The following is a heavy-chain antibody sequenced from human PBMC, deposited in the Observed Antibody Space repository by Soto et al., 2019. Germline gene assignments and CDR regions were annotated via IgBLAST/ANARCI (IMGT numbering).Heavy chain of an antibody. Sequence: SVKVSCKVSGSRFSNYVISWVRQAPGHGLEWLGRIIPIFNSTKYAQNFQGRVTITADKSTSTASLELSSLRSDDTAVYYCAREGRGKKAGYNGLVSLGYWGQGTLVTVS. CDR2: IIPIFNST. V-gene: IGHV1-69*06. J-gene: IGHJ4*02. CDR1: GSRFSNYV. D-gene: IGHD2-2*02. CDR3: AREGRGKKAGYNGLVSLGY.